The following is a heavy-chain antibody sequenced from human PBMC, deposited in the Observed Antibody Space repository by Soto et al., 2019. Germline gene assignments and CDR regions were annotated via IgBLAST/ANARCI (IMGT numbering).Heavy chain of an antibody. CDR3: ARIIYYYDSSGSDY. Sequence: GGSLRLSCAASGFIFSNYWMHWVRQAPGEGLVWVSRINSDGSSTSYADSVKGRFTISRDNAKNTLYLQMNSLRAEDTAVYYCARIIYYYDSSGSDYWGQGTPVTVSS. CDR1: GFIFSNYW. V-gene: IGHV3-74*01. D-gene: IGHD3-22*01. J-gene: IGHJ4*02. CDR2: INSDGSST.